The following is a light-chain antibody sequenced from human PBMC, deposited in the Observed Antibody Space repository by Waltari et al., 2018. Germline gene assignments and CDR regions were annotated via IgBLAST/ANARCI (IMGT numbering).Light chain of an antibody. J-gene: IGLJ2*01. Sequence: CTGTSSDVGGYNYVSWYQQHPGKAPKLMIFDVNNRPSGVSNRFSGSKSGNMASLTISGLQAEDEADYYCSAYISSSTLELFGGGTRLTVL. V-gene: IGLV2-14*03. CDR3: SAYISSSTLEL. CDR1: SSDVGGYNY. CDR2: DVN.